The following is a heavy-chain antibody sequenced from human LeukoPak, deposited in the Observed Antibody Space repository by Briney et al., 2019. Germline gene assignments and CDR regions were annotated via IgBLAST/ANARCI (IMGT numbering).Heavy chain of an antibody. CDR3: AEWQLVGPYYYYYGMDV. Sequence: GGSLRLSCAASGFTFSRYAMSWVRQAPGNGLEWVSTISGSGGRTYYADSVKGRFTISRDNSKNTLYLQMNSLRVEDTAVYYCAEWQLVGPYYYYYGMDVWGQGTTVTVSS. V-gene: IGHV3-23*01. D-gene: IGHD6-6*01. CDR1: GFTFSRYA. CDR2: ISGSGGRT. J-gene: IGHJ6*02.